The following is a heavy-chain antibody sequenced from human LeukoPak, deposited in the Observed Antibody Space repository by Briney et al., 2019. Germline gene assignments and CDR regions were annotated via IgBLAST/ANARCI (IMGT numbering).Heavy chain of an antibody. CDR3: ARGVLMVYAIPNYFDY. D-gene: IGHD2-8*01. Sequence: SETLSLTCAVYGRSFSGYYWSWIRQPPGKGQEWIGEINHSGSTNYNPSLKSRATISVDTSKNQFSLKLSSVTAADTAVYYCARGVLMVYAIPNYFDYWGQGTLVTVSS. CDR1: GRSFSGYY. CDR2: INHSGST. V-gene: IGHV4-34*01. J-gene: IGHJ4*02.